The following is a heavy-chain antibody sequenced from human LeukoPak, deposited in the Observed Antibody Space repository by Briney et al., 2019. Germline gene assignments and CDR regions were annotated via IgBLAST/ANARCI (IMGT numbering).Heavy chain of an antibody. Sequence: SETLSLTCTVSGGSISSSSYYWGWIRQPPGKGLEWIGSIYYSGSTYYNPSLKSRVTISVDTSKNQFSLKLSSVTAADTAVYYCAREGYYDYVWGSYRYTGYNWFDPWGQGTLVTVSS. CDR3: AREGYYDYVWGSYRYTGYNWFDP. V-gene: IGHV4-39*02. D-gene: IGHD3-16*02. J-gene: IGHJ5*02. CDR2: IYYSGST. CDR1: GGSISSSSYY.